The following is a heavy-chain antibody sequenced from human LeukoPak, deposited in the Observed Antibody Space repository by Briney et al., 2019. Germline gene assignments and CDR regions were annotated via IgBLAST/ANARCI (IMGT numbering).Heavy chain of an antibody. Sequence: ASVKVSCKASGYTFTSYGICWVRQAPGQGLEWMGWISGYNGKTKYAQKFQGRVTMTTDTSTNTAYMELRSLSSDDTAVYYYARSGGPGYSSGWYGELDYWGQGTLVTVSS. J-gene: IGHJ4*02. D-gene: IGHD6-19*01. CDR1: GYTFTSYG. CDR3: ARSGGPGYSSGWYGELDY. CDR2: ISGYNGKT. V-gene: IGHV1-18*01.